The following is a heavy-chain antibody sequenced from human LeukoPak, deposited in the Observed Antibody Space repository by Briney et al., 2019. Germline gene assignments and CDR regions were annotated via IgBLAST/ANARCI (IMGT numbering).Heavy chain of an antibody. CDR2: IIPILGIA. CDR1: GGTFSSYA. Sequence: ASVKVSCKASGGTFSSYAISWVRQAPGQGLEWMGRIIPILGIANYAQKFQGRVTITADKSTSTAYMELRSLRSEDTAMYYCARERPGGSYYVPRGMDVWRQGTTVSVCS. CDR3: ARERPGGSYYVPRGMDV. J-gene: IGHJ6*02. D-gene: IGHD1-26*01. V-gene: IGHV1-69*04.